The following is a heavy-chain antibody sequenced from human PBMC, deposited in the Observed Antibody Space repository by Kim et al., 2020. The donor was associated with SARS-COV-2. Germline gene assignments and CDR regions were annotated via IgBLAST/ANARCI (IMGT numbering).Heavy chain of an antibody. CDR3: ARVGGADILTGYSPDY. D-gene: IGHD3-9*01. CDR2: ISAYSGST. CDR1: GYTFSSYG. Sequence: ASVKVSCKASGYTFSSYGISWVGQAPGQGLEWMGWISAYSGSTNYAQKFQDRVTMTTDTSTTTAYMELRSLRFDDTAVFYCARVGGADILTGYSPDYWGQGTLVTVSS. V-gene: IGHV1-18*01. J-gene: IGHJ4*02.